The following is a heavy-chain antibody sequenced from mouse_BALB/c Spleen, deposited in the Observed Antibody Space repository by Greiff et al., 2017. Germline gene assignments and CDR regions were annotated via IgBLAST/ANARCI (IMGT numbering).Heavy chain of an antibody. D-gene: IGHD1-1*01. J-gene: IGHJ4*01. CDR1: GFTFSSYA. Sequence: VQLKESGGGLVKPGGSLKLSCAASGFTFSSYAMSWVRQTPEKRLEWVASISSGGSTYYPDSVKGRFTISRDNARNILYLQMSSLRSEDTAMYYCAREGGLRRTGAMDYWGQGTSVTVSS. CDR2: ISSGGST. V-gene: IGHV5-6-5*01. CDR3: AREGGLRRTGAMDY.